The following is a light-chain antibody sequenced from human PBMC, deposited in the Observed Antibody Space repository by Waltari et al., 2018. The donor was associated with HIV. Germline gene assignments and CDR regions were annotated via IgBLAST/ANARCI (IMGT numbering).Light chain of an antibody. CDR1: QGVSYS. J-gene: IGKJ5*01. Sequence: DIHLTQSPSSLSASVGERVTFTCRASQGVSYSLALYQQTPGKAPKSLIHAESDLQTGVPSRFSVSGSGTEFTLTISNLQPEDFATYYCQQYNSYPLSFGQGTRLEI. CDR3: QQYNSYPLS. CDR2: AES. V-gene: IGKV1-16*01.